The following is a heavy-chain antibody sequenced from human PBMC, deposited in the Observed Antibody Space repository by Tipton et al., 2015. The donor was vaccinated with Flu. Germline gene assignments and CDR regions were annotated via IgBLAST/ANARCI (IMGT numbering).Heavy chain of an antibody. Sequence: TLSLTCAIYGGSFSGYYWSWIRQPPGKGLEWIGEINHSRITNYNPSLKSRVTISADTSKNQFSLKLTSVTAADTAVYYCARHSSSARGWFDPWGQGTLVTVSS. D-gene: IGHD1-26*01. J-gene: IGHJ5*02. CDR1: GGSFSGYY. CDR2: INHSRIT. CDR3: ARHSSSARGWFDP. V-gene: IGHV4-34*01.